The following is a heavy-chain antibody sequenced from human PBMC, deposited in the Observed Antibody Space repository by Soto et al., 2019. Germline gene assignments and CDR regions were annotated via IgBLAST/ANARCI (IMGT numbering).Heavy chain of an antibody. CDR2: VSYDGSNK. D-gene: IGHD2-15*01. CDR3: AKDRGRYCSGVRCYLFDS. V-gene: IGHV3-30*04. CDR1: GVTFNTYA. J-gene: IGHJ4*02. Sequence: QVQLVESGGGVVQPGRSLTLSCAVSGVTFNTYAMHWVRQAPGKGLEWVAIVSYDGSNKYYAYSVKGRFSISRDNSKSTLYLQMNSVRAEERAVYYCAKDRGRYCSGVRCYLFDSWGQGTLVTVS.